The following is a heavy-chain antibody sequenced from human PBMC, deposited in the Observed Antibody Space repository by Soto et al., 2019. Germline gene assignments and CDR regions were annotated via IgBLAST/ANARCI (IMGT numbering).Heavy chain of an antibody. V-gene: IGHV3-15*07. D-gene: IGHD3-16*01. CDR1: GFSFTYAW. CDR3: AADLPDLGAYAFDY. J-gene: IGHJ4*02. Sequence: EVQLVESGGGLVEPGGALRLSCAASGFSFTYAWLNWVRQAPGQGLEWVGRIKSMPDGGTTDYAAPVKGRFTISRDDLGNAVYLQMNILKTEDTAVYYCAADLPDLGAYAFDYWGQGTLVTVSP. CDR2: IKSMPDGGTT.